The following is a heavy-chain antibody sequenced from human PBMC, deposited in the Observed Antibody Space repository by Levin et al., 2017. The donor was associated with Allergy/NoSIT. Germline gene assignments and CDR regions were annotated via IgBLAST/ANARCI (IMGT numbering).Heavy chain of an antibody. D-gene: IGHD3-10*01. V-gene: IGHV4-34*01. CDR3: ARVGPEGVRGVIITGRGWFDP. J-gene: IGHJ5*02. CDR2: INHSGST. Sequence: SQTLSLTCAVYGGSFSGYYWSWIRQPPGKGLEWIGEINHSGSTNYNPSLKSRVTISVDTSKNQFSLKLSSVTAADTAVYYCARVGPEGVRGVIITGRGWFDPWGQGTLVTVSS. CDR1: GGSFSGYY.